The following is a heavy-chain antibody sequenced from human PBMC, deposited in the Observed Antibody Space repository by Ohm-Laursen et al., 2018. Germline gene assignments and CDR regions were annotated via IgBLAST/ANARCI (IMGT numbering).Heavy chain of an antibody. Sequence: GSLRLSCTASGFTFSSSELHWVRQATGKGLEWVSAIGRDGDTYYPVSVKGRFTISRDNAKNSLYLQMNSLRAEDTAVYHCARDPVRGLTDYWGQGTLVTVSS. CDR3: ARDPVRGLTDY. CDR1: GFTFSSSE. CDR2: IGRDGDT. D-gene: IGHD3-16*01. J-gene: IGHJ4*02. V-gene: IGHV3-13*01.